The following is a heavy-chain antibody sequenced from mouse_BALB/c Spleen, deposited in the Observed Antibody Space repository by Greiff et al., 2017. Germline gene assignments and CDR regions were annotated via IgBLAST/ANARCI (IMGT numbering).Heavy chain of an antibody. CDR3: GRNDYDWYFDV. Sequence: VQLQQSGPGLVAPSQSLSITCTVSGFSLTGYGVNWVRQPPGKGLEWLGMIWGDGSTDYNSALRSRLSISKDNYKSQVFLKMNSLQTDDTARYYCGRNDYDWYFDVWGAGTTVTGSS. D-gene: IGHD2-4*01. V-gene: IGHV2-6-7*01. CDR1: GFSLTGYG. CDR2: IWGDGST. J-gene: IGHJ1*01.